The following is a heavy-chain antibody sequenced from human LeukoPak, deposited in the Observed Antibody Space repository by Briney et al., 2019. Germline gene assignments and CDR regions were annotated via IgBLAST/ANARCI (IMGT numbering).Heavy chain of an antibody. V-gene: IGHV3-11*01. J-gene: IGHJ3*02. CDR2: ISRSVSTI. Sequence: PGGSLRLSCAASGFTFSDYYMSWIRQAPGKGLEWVSYISRSVSTIYYADSVQGRFTISRDNAKNSLYLQMSSLRAEDTAVYYCARTTLSITPDAFDIWGQGTMVTVSS. D-gene: IGHD3-10*01. CDR1: GFTFSDYY. CDR3: ARTTLSITPDAFDI.